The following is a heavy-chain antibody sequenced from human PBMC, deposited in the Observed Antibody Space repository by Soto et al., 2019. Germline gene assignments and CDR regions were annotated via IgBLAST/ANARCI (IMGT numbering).Heavy chain of an antibody. V-gene: IGHV1-69*01. CDR2: IIPSFGTA. D-gene: IGHD1-26*01. CDR1: GGTFSSYA. J-gene: IGHJ3*02. Sequence: QVQLVQSGAEVKKPGSSVKVSCKASGGTFSSYAISWVRQAPGQGLEWMGGIIPSFGTANYAQKFQGRVTITADESTSTAYMELSSLRSEDTAVYYCARDNSGSYQPHDAFDIWGQGTMVTVSS. CDR3: ARDNSGSYQPHDAFDI.